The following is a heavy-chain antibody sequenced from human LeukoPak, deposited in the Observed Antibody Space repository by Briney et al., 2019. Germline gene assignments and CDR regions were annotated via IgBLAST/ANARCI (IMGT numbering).Heavy chain of an antibody. Sequence: GGSLRLSCAASGFTFSSYGMHWVRQAPGKGLEWVAVIWYDGSNKYYADSVKGRFTISRDNSKNTLYLQMNSLRAEDTAVYYCARATFSSSWYSLGYWGQGTLVTVSS. V-gene: IGHV3-33*08. CDR3: ARATFSSSWYSLGY. D-gene: IGHD6-13*01. J-gene: IGHJ4*02. CDR1: GFTFSSYG. CDR2: IWYDGSNK.